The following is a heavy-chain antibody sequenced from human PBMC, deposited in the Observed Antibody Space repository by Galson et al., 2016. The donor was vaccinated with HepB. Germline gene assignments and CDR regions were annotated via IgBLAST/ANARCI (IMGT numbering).Heavy chain of an antibody. J-gene: IGHJ4*02. V-gene: IGHV3-30*01. CDR1: GFSFSHYA. Sequence: SLRLSCAASGFSFSHYAMHWVRQAPGKGLQWVAFISYDGGIQHHADSVKDRFTISRDNSKNTLYLQMNSLRVDDTAMYHCVRDSGDYWGQGNLVTVSS. D-gene: IGHD1-26*01. CDR3: VRDSGDY. CDR2: ISYDGGIQ.